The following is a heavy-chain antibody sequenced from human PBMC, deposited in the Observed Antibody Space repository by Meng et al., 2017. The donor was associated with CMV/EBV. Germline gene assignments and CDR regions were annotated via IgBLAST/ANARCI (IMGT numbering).Heavy chain of an antibody. V-gene: IGHV4-34*01. Sequence: QEQRQRWGVRRLKPSETLALTGGVYGGSFRCYYWSWIRQPPGKGLEWIGEINHSGSTNYNPSLKSRVTISVDTSKNQFSLKLSSVTAADTAAYYCARGVGGWFDPWGQGTLVTVSS. CDR2: INHSGST. J-gene: IGHJ5*02. CDR3: ARGVGGWFDP. CDR1: GGSFRCYY. D-gene: IGHD1-26*01.